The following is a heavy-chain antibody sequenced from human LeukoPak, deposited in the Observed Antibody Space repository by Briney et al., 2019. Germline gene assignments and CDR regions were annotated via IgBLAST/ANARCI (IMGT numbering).Heavy chain of an antibody. J-gene: IGHJ3*02. D-gene: IGHD6-19*01. CDR2: IYSGGST. Sequence: GGSLRLSCAASGFTVSSNYMSWVRQAPGKGLEWVSVIYSGGSTYYADSVKGRFSISRDNSKNTLYLQMNSLRAEDTAVYHCAKNNIAVAGPNAFDIWGQGTMVTVSS. CDR3: AKNNIAVAGPNAFDI. CDR1: GFTVSSNY. V-gene: IGHV3-53*01.